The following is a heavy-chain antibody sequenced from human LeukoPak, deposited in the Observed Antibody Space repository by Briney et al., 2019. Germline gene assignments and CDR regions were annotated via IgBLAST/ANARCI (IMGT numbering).Heavy chain of an antibody. Sequence: QPGGSLRLSCAASGFTFSSYEMNWVRQAPGKGLEWVSYISSSGSTIYYADSVKGRFTVSRDNAKNSLYLQMNSLRAEDTAVYYCGRGHWGLDYWGQGALVTVSS. CDR1: GFTFSSYE. D-gene: IGHD7-27*01. J-gene: IGHJ4*02. V-gene: IGHV3-48*03. CDR3: GRGHWGLDY. CDR2: ISSSGSTI.